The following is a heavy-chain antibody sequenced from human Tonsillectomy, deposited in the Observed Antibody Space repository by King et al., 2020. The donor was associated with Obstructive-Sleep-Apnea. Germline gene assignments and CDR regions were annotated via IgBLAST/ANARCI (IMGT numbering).Heavy chain of an antibody. Sequence: VQLVESGGGLVQPGRSLRLSCAASGFTFDDYAMHWVRQAPGKGLEWVSGISWNSGSIGYADSVKGRFTISRDNAKNSLYLQMNSLRAEDTALYYCAKDLNYGGNSLADYWGQGTLVTVSS. J-gene: IGHJ4*02. CDR2: ISWNSGSI. V-gene: IGHV3-9*01. D-gene: IGHD4-23*01. CDR3: AKDLNYGGNSLADY. CDR1: GFTFDDYA.